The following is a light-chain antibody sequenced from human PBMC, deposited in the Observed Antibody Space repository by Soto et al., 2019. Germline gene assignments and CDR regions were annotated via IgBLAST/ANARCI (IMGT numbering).Light chain of an antibody. J-gene: IGKJ3*01. V-gene: IGKV3-11*01. Sequence: EFVLTQSPATLSLSPGDRATLSCRASQSVSGYLAWYQIKPGQAPRLLIYDASNRVTGIPARFSGSGFGTDFTLTSSSLEPEDFAVYYCQQRADWPTFGPGTRVDLK. CDR1: QSVSGY. CDR3: QQRADWPT. CDR2: DAS.